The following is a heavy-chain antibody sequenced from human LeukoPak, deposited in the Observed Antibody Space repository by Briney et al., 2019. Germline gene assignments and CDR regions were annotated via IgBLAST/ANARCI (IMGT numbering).Heavy chain of an antibody. CDR2: INPNSGGT. CDR3: ARDPAYSSGSIGAFDI. CDR1: GYTFTGYY. Sequence: ASVKVSCKASGYTFTGYYMHWVRQAPGQGLEWMGWINPNSGGTDYAQKFQGRVTMTRDTSISTAYMELSRLRSDDTAAYYCARDPAYSSGSIGAFDIWGQGTMVTVSS. D-gene: IGHD6-19*01. J-gene: IGHJ3*02. V-gene: IGHV1-2*02.